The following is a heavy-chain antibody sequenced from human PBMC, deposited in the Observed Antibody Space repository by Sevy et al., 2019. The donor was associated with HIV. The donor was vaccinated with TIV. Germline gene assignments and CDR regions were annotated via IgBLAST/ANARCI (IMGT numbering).Heavy chain of an antibody. J-gene: IGHJ4*02. V-gene: IGHV1-24*01. Sequence: ASVKVSCKVSGYTLSELSMHWVRQPPGKGLEWMGRFDPDDGETIYAQRFQGRVTMTKDTSADTAYMELSSLRSQDTAMYYCATAREYYSDNSGYLDYWGQGTPVTVSS. CDR3: ATAREYYSDNSGYLDY. CDR2: FDPDDGET. D-gene: IGHD3-22*01. CDR1: GYTLSELS.